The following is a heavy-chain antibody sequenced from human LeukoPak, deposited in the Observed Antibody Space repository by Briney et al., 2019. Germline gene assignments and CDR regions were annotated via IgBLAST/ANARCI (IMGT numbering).Heavy chain of an antibody. CDR3: TRDRTAITLFEL. D-gene: IGHD1/OR15-1a*01. Sequence: PGGSLRLSCAASGFSISSYWMHWVRQVPGKGLVWVSRISPDGSTTGYADSVKGRLTASRDNARNTLYLQINSLRAEDSAVYYCTRDRTAITLFELWGQGTLVTVSS. CDR1: GFSISSYW. V-gene: IGHV3-74*01. J-gene: IGHJ4*02. CDR2: ISPDGSTT.